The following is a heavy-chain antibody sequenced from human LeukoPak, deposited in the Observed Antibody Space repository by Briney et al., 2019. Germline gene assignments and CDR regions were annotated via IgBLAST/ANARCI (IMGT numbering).Heavy chain of an antibody. D-gene: IGHD3-10*01. J-gene: IGHJ4*02. V-gene: IGHV3-30*02. CDR3: AKVIRGSHPPYYFDY. CDR1: GFTFSSYG. CDR2: IRYDGSNK. Sequence: GGSLRLSCAASGFTFSSYGMHWVRQAPGKGLEWVAFIRYDGSNKYYADSVKGRFTISRDNSKNTLYLQMNSLRAEDTAVYYCAKVIRGSHPPYYFDYWGQGTLVTVSS.